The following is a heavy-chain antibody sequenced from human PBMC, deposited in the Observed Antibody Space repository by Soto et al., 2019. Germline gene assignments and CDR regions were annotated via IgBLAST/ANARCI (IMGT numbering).Heavy chain of an antibody. CDR3: ARGVVAPLGPVGFDP. CDR1: GGTFSSYA. CDR2: IIPIFGTA. V-gene: IGHV1-69*01. Sequence: QVQLVQSGAEVNKPGSSVKVSCMASGGTFSSYAISWVRQAPGRGLEWMGGIIPIFGTANYAQKFQGRVTITADESTSTAYMELSSLRSEDTAVYYCARGVVAPLGPVGFDPWGQGTLVTVSS. J-gene: IGHJ5*02. D-gene: IGHD2-2*01.